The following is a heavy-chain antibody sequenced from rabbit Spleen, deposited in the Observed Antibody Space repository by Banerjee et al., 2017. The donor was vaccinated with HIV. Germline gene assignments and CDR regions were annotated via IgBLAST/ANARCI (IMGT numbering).Heavy chain of an antibody. V-gene: IGHV1S45*01. D-gene: IGHD4-1*01. CDR2: NDITGSGSA. CDR3: ARFSTSSAWGGDL. J-gene: IGHJ4*01. Sequence: QQQLVESGGGLVQPEGSLTLTCTASGFSFSSGYDMCWVRQAPGKGLEWIGCNDITGSGSAYYASWAKGRFTFSKASSTTVTLQMTTLTVADTATYFCARFSTSSAWGGDLWGQGTLVTVS. CDR1: GFSFSSGYD.